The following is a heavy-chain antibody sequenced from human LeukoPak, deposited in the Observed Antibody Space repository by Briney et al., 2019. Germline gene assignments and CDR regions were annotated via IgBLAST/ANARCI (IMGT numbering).Heavy chain of an antibody. CDR1: GYSFTTYW. Sequence: GESLKISCKGSGYSFTTYWIGWVRQMPGKGLEWMGIIYPGDTDTRYSPSFQGQVTISVDKSIRTAYLQWSSLKDSDTAMYYCVRPRVAAGWEAFDYWGQGTLVTVSS. V-gene: IGHV5-51*01. D-gene: IGHD6-13*01. CDR3: VRPRVAAGWEAFDY. CDR2: IYPGDTDT. J-gene: IGHJ4*02.